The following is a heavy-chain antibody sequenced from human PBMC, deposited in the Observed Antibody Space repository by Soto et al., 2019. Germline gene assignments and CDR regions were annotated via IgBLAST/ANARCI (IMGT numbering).Heavy chain of an antibody. CDR1: GGTFSSYA. Sequence: SVKVSCNASGGTFSSYAISWVRQAPGQGLEWMGGIIPIFGTANYAQKFQGRVTITADESTSTAYMELSSLRSEDTAVYYCAREVPPRDIVVVVAATVNWFDPWGQGTLVTVSS. D-gene: IGHD2-15*01. V-gene: IGHV1-69*13. CDR3: AREVPPRDIVVVVAATVNWFDP. CDR2: IIPIFGTA. J-gene: IGHJ5*02.